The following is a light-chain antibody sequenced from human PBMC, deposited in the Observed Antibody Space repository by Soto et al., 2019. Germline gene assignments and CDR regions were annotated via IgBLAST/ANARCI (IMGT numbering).Light chain of an antibody. Sequence: EIVLTQSPATLSLSPGERATLSCRASQSIRSPFLAWYQQKPGQAPRLFIHGASSRATGIPGRFSGRGSGTDFTLTISRLEPEDFAVYYCGSDEWTFGQGTKVE. J-gene: IGKJ1*01. V-gene: IGKV3-20*01. CDR1: QSIRSPF. CDR3: GSDEWT. CDR2: GAS.